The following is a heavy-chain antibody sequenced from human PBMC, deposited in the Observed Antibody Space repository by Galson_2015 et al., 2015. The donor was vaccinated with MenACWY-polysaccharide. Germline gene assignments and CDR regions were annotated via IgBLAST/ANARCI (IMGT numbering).Heavy chain of an antibody. CDR3: AREGSRIVFHAFDV. J-gene: IGHJ3*01. D-gene: IGHD2-15*01. Sequence: SLRLSCAASGIRFSGSGMHWVRQAPGKGLEWVAVIQYDGSKIVYADSVKGRFTVSRDNSKNTLYLEMNSLRAEDTAVYYCAREGSRIVFHAFDVWGQGT. CDR1: GIRFSGSG. CDR2: IQYDGSKI. V-gene: IGHV3-33*05.